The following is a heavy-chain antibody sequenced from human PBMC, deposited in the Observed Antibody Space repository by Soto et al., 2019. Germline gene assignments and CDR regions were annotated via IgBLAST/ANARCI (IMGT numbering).Heavy chain of an antibody. CDR2: IYYSGST. V-gene: IGHV4-39*01. CDR3: ARDYDSSGDY. D-gene: IGHD3-22*01. CDR1: GGSISTSSYY. J-gene: IGHJ4*02. Sequence: QLQLQESGPGLVKPSETLSLTGTVSGGSISTSSYYWGWIRQPPGKGLEWIGRIYYSGSTYYNPALKSRVTISVDTSNNQFSLKLSSVTAADTAVYYCARDYDSSGDYWGQGTLVTVSS.